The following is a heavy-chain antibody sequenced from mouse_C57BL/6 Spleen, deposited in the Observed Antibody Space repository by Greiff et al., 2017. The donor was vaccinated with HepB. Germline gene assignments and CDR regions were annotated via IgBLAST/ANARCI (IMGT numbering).Heavy chain of an antibody. V-gene: IGHV5-9-1*02. D-gene: IGHD4-1*02. J-gene: IGHJ1*03. Sequence: EVMLVESGAGLVKPGGSLKLSCAASGFTFSSYAMSWVRQTPEKRLEWVAYISSGGDYIYYADTVKGRFTISRDTARNTLYLQMSSLKSEDTAMYYCTRDINWDEYFDVWCTGTTVTVSS. CDR1: GFTFSSYA. CDR2: ISSGGDYI. CDR3: TRDINWDEYFDV.